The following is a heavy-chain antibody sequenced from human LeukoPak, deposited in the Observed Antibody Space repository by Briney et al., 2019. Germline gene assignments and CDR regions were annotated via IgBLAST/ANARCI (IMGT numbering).Heavy chain of an antibody. CDR1: GYTFTSYA. Sequence: ASVKVSCKASGYTFTSYAMNWVRQAPGQGLEWMGGIIPIFGTANYAQKFQGRVTITADESTSTAYMELSSLRSEDTAVYYCARDAAYCGGDCYSRGQFDYWGQGTLVTVSS. CDR3: ARDAAYCGGDCYSRGQFDY. CDR2: IIPIFGTA. V-gene: IGHV1-69*13. D-gene: IGHD2-21*02. J-gene: IGHJ4*02.